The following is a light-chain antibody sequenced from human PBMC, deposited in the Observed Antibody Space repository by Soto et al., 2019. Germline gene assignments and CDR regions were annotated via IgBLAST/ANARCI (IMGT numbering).Light chain of an antibody. Sequence: DIQMIQSPSTLSASVGDRVTITCRASQSISSWLAWYQQKPGKAPRLLIYDASYLERGVPSRFSGSGSGTKFTLTISDLQPDDLATYYCQQYNNFWTFGPGTKV. CDR3: QQYNNFWT. J-gene: IGKJ1*01. CDR1: QSISSW. CDR2: DAS. V-gene: IGKV1-5*01.